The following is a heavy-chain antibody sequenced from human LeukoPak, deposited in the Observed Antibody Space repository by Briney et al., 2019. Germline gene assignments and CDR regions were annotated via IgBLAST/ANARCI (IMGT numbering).Heavy chain of an antibody. CDR1: GFSFSNAW. CDR3: ADYYASGSYPP. V-gene: IGHV3-15*07. J-gene: IGHJ5*02. D-gene: IGHD3-10*01. Sequence: GGSLRLSCAASGFSFSNAWMNWDRQAPGKGLEWVGRILSKTSGGTTDYATPVKGRFTISRDDSKNMLYLHMNSLQIEDTAVYYCADYYASGSYPPWGQGTLVTVSS. CDR2: ILSKTSGGTT.